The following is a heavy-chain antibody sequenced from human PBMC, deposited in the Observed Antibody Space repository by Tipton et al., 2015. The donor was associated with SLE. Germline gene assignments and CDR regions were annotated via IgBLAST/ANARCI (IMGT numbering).Heavy chain of an antibody. CDR1: GGSFSGYY. J-gene: IGHJ5*02. CDR3: ARRGLGGSSWYLGWFDP. CDR2: IYYSGST. V-gene: IGHV4-34*01. D-gene: IGHD6-13*01. Sequence: GLVKPSETLSLTCAVYGGSFSGYYWSWIRQPPGKGLEWIGSIYYSGSTYYNPSLKSRVTMSVDTSKNQFSLKLSSVTAADTAVYYCARRGLGGSSWYLGWFDPWGQGTLVTVSS.